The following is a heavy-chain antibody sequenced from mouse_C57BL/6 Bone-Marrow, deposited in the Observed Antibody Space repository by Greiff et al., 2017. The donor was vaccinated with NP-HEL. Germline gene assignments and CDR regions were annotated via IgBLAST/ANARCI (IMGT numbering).Heavy chain of an antibody. CDR3: ARDPPGEGTWYFDV. CDR2: INYDGSST. J-gene: IGHJ1*03. V-gene: IGHV5-16*01. D-gene: IGHD2-14*01. CDR1: GFTFSDYY. Sequence: EVQRVESEGGLVQPGSSMKLSCTASGFTFSDYYMAWVRQVPEKGLEWVANINYDGSSTYYLDSLKSRFIISRDNAKNILYLQMSSLKSEDTATYYCARDPPGEGTWYFDVWGTGTTVTVSS.